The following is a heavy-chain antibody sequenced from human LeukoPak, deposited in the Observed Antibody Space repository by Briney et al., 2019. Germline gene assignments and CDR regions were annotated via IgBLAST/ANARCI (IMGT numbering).Heavy chain of an antibody. CDR1: GDSISSINW. V-gene: IGHV4-4*02. CDR3: ARGFGFQPFDY. D-gene: IGHD3-16*01. CDR2: IHHSGKT. J-gene: IGHJ4*02. Sequence: SETLSLTCAVSGDSISSINWWTWVRLSPEKGLEWIGEIHHSGKTNYNPSLKSRVTISVDTSKSQFSLKLSSVTAADTAVYYCARGFGFQPFDYWGQGTLVTVSS.